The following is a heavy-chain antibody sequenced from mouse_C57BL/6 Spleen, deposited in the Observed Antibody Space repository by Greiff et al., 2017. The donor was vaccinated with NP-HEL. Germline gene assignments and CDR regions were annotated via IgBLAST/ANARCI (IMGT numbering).Heavy chain of an antibody. CDR1: GYTFTSYW. J-gene: IGHJ3*01. CDR2: IDPSDSYT. Sequence: QVQLQQSGAELVMPGASVKLSCKASGYTFTSYWMHWVKQRPGQGLEWIGEIDPSDSYTNYNQKFKGKSTLTVDKSSSTAYMQLSSLTSEDSAVYYCARGTVVGEGFAYWGQGTLVTVSA. V-gene: IGHV1-69*01. CDR3: ARGTVVGEGFAY. D-gene: IGHD1-1*01.